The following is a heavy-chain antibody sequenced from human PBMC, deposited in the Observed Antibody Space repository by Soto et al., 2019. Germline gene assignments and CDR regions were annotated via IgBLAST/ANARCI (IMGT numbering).Heavy chain of an antibody. CDR1: GGSISSSDYY. Sequence: QVQLQESGPGLVKPSQTLSLTCTVSGGSISSSDYYWSGIRQPPGKGLEWIGYIYYSGSTYYNPSLKSRITISVDTSKNQFSLKLSSVTAADTAVYYCARGPGDGRISYWGQGTLVTVSS. J-gene: IGHJ4*02. V-gene: IGHV4-30-4*01. D-gene: IGHD1-26*01. CDR3: ARGPGDGRISY. CDR2: IYYSGST.